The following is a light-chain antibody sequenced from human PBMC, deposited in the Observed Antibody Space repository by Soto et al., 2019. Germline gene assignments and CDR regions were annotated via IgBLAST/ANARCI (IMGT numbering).Light chain of an antibody. CDR1: SSDVGAYNY. CDR3: SSYAGTNRV. J-gene: IGLJ1*01. CDR2: EVS. V-gene: IGLV2-8*01. Sequence: QSLLTQPPSASVSPGQSVTISCTGTSSDVGAYNYVSWYQQHPGKAPKVMIYEVSKRPSGVPDRFSGSKSGNTASLTVSGLQAEDEAEYYCSSYAGTNRVFGTGTKVTVL.